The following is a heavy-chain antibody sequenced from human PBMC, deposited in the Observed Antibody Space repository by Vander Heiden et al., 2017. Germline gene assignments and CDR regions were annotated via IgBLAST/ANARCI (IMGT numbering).Heavy chain of an antibody. CDR1: GRSITSNW. CDR2: IFHTGNI. CDR3: ARNGYYSADD. D-gene: IGHD3-3*01. V-gene: IGHV4-4*02. Sequence: QVQLQESGPGLVKPSGTLSLTCAVSGRSITSNWWTWVRQPPGKELEWIGEIFHTGNINYNPSLRSRTTISLDKSKNQFSLNVHSVTAADTAVYYCARNGYYSADDWGPGILVTVSS. J-gene: IGHJ4*02.